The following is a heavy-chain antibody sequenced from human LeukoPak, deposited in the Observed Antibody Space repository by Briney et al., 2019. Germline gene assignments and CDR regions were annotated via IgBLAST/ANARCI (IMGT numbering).Heavy chain of an antibody. D-gene: IGHD1-1*01. CDR2: FSATDGST. Sequence: GGSLRLSCAASGFTFSSYAMTWVRLAPGKGLEWVSAFSATDGSTQYADSVKGRFTISRDNSKNTLFLQMNSLRAEDTAIYYCAKPVDGASVQRYFQHWGQGTLVTVSS. J-gene: IGHJ1*01. CDR3: AKPVDGASVQRYFQH. V-gene: IGHV3-23*01. CDR1: GFTFSSYA.